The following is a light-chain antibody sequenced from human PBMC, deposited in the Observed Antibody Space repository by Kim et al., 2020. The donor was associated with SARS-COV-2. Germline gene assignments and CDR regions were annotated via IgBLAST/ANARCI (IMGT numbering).Light chain of an antibody. V-gene: IGKV3-20*01. J-gene: IGKJ1*01. CDR1: QSVSSSY. Sequence: EIVLTQSPGTLSLSPGERATLSCRASQSVSSSYLAWYQQKPGQAPRLLIYDASSMATDIPDRFSGSGSGTDFTLTISRLEPEDFAVYYCQQYGSSPWTFGQGTKVDIK. CDR2: DAS. CDR3: QQYGSSPWT.